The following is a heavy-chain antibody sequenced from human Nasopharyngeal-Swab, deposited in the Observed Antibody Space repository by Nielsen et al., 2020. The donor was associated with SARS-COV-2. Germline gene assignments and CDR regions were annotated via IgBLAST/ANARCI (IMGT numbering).Heavy chain of an antibody. J-gene: IGHJ4*02. CDR3: ARHGGWEVTYYFDH. CDR1: GDLVSSGSFY. Sequence: SETLSLTCSVSGDLVSSGSFYWRWIRQSPGKGLEWIGSIYYRGNTYYNPSLEGRVTVSVDTSKNQFSLNLRSVTAADTAVYYCARHGGWEVTYYFDHWGQGTLVTVSS. CDR2: IYYRGNT. V-gene: IGHV4-39*01. D-gene: IGHD2-15*01.